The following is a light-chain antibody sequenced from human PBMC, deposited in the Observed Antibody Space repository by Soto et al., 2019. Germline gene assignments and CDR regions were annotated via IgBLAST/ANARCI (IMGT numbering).Light chain of an antibody. Sequence: DIVLTQSPGTLSLSPGERATLSCRASKSISHNFLAWYQQKLGQAPRLLIYGASSRATGIPDRFSGSGSGTDFTLTISRLEPEDFAVYYCQQYGSSPRKFGQGTKVNVK. CDR2: GAS. CDR3: QQYGSSPRK. J-gene: IGKJ1*01. CDR1: KSISHNF. V-gene: IGKV3-20*01.